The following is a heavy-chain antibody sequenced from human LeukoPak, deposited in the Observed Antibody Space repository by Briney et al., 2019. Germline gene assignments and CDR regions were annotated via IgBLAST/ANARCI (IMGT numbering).Heavy chain of an antibody. CDR2: IYNSGST. D-gene: IGHD6-6*01. V-gene: IGHV4-39*01. CDR1: GGSISSSNYQ. J-gene: IGHJ4*02. CDR3: ARLRPTSSSSGY. Sequence: SETLSLTCTVSGGSISSSNYQWGWIRQPPGKGLEWIGSIYNSGSTYYNPSLKSRVTISVDTSKNQFSLKVSSVTAEDTAVYYCARLRPTSSSSGYWGQGTLVTVSS.